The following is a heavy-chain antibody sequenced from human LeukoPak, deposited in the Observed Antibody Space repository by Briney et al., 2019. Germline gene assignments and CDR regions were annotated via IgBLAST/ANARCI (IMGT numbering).Heavy chain of an antibody. CDR3: ARGYYDSSGYYPNRDY. CDR2: IYSGGST. Sequence: GGSLRLSCAASGFTVSSNYMSWVRQAPGKGPEWVSVIYSGGSTYCADSVKGRFTISRDNSKNTLYLQMNSLRAEDTAVYYCARGYYDSSGYYPNRDYWGQGTLVTVSS. J-gene: IGHJ4*02. D-gene: IGHD3-22*01. V-gene: IGHV3-66*01. CDR1: GFTVSSNY.